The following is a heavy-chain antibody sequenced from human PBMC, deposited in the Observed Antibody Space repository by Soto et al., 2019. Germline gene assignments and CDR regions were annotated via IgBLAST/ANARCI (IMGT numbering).Heavy chain of an antibody. CDR2: IKQDGSEK. Sequence: GGSLRLSCAASGFTFSSYWMSWVRQAPGKGLEWVANIKQDGSEKYYVDSVKGRFTISRDNAKNSLYLQMNSLRAEDTAVYYCARDRRIAVAATGDYWGQGTLVTVSS. V-gene: IGHV3-7*01. CDR1: GFTFSSYW. J-gene: IGHJ4*02. D-gene: IGHD6-19*01. CDR3: ARDRRIAVAATGDY.